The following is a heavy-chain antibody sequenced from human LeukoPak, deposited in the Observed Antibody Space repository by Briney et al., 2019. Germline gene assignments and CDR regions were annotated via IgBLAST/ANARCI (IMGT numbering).Heavy chain of an antibody. Sequence: GGSLRLSCAASGFPFSAYSMNWVRQAPGKGLEWVSAISGSGGSTYYADSVKGRFTISRDNSRDTLYLQMNSLRAEDTAVYYCAKGYYDYVWGSYYFDYWGQGTLVTVSS. CDR3: AKGYYDYVWGSYYFDY. J-gene: IGHJ4*02. CDR2: ISGSGGST. D-gene: IGHD3-16*01. V-gene: IGHV3-23*01. CDR1: GFPFSAYS.